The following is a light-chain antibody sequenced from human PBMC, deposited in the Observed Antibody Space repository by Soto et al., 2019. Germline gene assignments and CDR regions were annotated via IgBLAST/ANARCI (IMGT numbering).Light chain of an antibody. CDR3: SSYAGSSNV. V-gene: IGLV2-8*01. CDR1: SSDVGGYNY. J-gene: IGLJ1*01. Sequence: QSVPTQPPSSSGSPGQSVAISRTATSSDVGGYNYVSWYQQHPGKAPKLMIYEVNKRPSGVPDRFSGSKSGNTASLTVSGLQAEDEADYYCSSYAGSSNVFGTGTKVTVL. CDR2: EVN.